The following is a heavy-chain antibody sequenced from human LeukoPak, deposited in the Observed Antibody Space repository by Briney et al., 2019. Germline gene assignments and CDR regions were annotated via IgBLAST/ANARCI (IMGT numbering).Heavy chain of an antibody. V-gene: IGHV1-2*06. D-gene: IGHD2-2*01. Sequence: AASVKVSCKASGYTFTGDYLHWVRQAPGQGLEWMGRINPNSGGANYAQNFQGRVTMTRDTSISTAHMELSRLRSDDTAVYYCARSYCIGTNCYSHLFDYWGRGTLVTVSS. CDR1: GYTFTGDY. J-gene: IGHJ4*02. CDR3: ARSYCIGTNCYSHLFDY. CDR2: INPNSGGA.